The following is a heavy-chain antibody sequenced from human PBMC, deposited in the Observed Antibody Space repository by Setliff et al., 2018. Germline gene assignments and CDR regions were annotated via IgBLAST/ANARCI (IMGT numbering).Heavy chain of an antibody. CDR3: ARRETYYNFWSGYYAY. V-gene: IGHV4-39*07. J-gene: IGHJ4*02. CDR1: GGSISSSSYY. Sequence: SETLSLTCTVSGGSISSSSYYWGWIRQPPGKGLEWIGSIYYSGSTYYNPSLKSRVTISVDTSKNQFSPKLSSVTAADTAVYYCARRETYYNFWSGYYAYWGQGTLVTVSS. D-gene: IGHD3-3*01. CDR2: IYYSGST.